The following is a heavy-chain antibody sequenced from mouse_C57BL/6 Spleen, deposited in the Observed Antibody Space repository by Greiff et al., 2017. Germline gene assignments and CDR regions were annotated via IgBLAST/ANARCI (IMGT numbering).Heavy chain of an antibody. D-gene: IGHD1-1*01. J-gene: IGHJ4*01. V-gene: IGHV1-80*01. CDR1: GYAFSSYW. CDR3: ARSEGGSSSFYYAMDY. CDR2: IYPGDGDT. Sequence: QVQLKQSGAELAKPGASVKISCKASGYAFSSYWLNWVKQRPGKGLEWIGQIYPGDGDTNYTGKFKGKATLTADKFSSTAYMQLSSLTSEDSAVYFCARSEGGSSSFYYAMDYWGQGTSVTVSS.